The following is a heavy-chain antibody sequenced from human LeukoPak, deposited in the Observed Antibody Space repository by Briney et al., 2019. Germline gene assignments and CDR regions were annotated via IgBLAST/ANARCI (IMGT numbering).Heavy chain of an antibody. J-gene: IGHJ6*03. CDR3: ARCSGRGMDYYYYVDV. V-gene: IGHV3-74*01. CDR2: INTDGSST. D-gene: IGHD6-19*01. CDR1: GFTFSSYW. Sequence: GGSLRLSCAASGFTFSSYWMHWVRQAPGKGLVWVSRINTDGSSTSYADSVKGRFTISRDNAKNTLYLQMNSLRAEDTAVYYCARCSGRGMDYYYYVDVWGKGTTVTVSS.